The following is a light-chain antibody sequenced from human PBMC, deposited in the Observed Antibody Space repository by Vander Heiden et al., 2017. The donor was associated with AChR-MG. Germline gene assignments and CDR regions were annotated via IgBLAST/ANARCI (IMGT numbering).Light chain of an antibody. CDR2: AAS. CDR1: QSIDTY. V-gene: IGKV1-39*01. J-gene: IGKJ4*01. CDR3: QRCDRTWLT. Sequence: DIQMTQSPSSLSASAGDRVTITCRASQSIDTYLNWYQQKPGKAPKLLIYAASTLESGVPSRFSGSGSGTDFTLTISRLQPEDFTTYYCQRCDRTWLTFGGRTKVEI.